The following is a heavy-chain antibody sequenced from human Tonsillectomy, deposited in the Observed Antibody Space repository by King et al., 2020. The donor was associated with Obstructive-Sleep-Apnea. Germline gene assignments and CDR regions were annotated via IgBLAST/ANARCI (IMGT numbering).Heavy chain of an antibody. Sequence: QLQESGPGLVKPSGTLSLTCAVSGGSISSTNWWNWVRQPPGKGLEWIGEIYHSGNTNYNPSLKSRVTISVDKSKNQFSLNLNSVTAADTAVYYCARVTWRPNYYGVDVWGQGTTVTVSS. V-gene: IGHV4-4*02. CDR2: IYHSGNT. J-gene: IGHJ6*02. CDR3: ARVTWRPNYYGVDV. CDR1: GGSISSTNW. D-gene: IGHD5-24*01.